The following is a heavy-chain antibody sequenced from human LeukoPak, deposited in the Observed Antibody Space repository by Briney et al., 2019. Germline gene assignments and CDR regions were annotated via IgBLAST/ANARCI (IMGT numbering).Heavy chain of an antibody. Sequence: GGSVRLSCSTSGFIFSKYWMHWVRQAPGKGLEWIARMNPEETTINYAESVKGRFIISRDTSRDILYLQMNSLGVDDVGVYYCVGGGLDPFDYWGQGTLVSVSS. CDR3: VGGGLDPFDY. CDR2: MNPEETTI. D-gene: IGHD3-10*01. CDR1: GFIFSKYW. V-gene: IGHV3-74*01. J-gene: IGHJ4*02.